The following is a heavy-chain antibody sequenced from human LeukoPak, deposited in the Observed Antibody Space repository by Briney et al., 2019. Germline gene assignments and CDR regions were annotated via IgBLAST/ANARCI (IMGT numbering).Heavy chain of an antibody. CDR2: IYYSGGT. Sequence: SETLSLTCTVSGGSISSYYWSWIRQPPGKGLEWIGYIYYSGGTNYNPSLKSRVTISVDTSKNQFSLKLSSVTAVDTAVYYCARLGFSNSGSYLAPSDYWGQGTLVTVSS. CDR1: GGSISSYY. J-gene: IGHJ4*02. D-gene: IGHD1-26*01. CDR3: ARLGFSNSGSYLAPSDY. V-gene: IGHV4-59*08.